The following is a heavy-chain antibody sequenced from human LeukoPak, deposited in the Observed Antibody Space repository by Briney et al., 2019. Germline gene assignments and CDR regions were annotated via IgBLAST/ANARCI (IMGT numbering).Heavy chain of an antibody. CDR1: GYSFLDYW. J-gene: IGHJ6*02. D-gene: IGHD2-2*02. Sequence: GAPLHISSKAAGYSFLDYWIGWVRQLPGKGPELMGRIFAHDSDTKYSPAFEGQVTISVDKYISTAYVQWGSLRASDTAIYYCAKFGIRGCSSSTRCYTSFFYYGMDVWGQGTTVTVSS. V-gene: IGHV5-51*01. CDR2: IFAHDSDT. CDR3: AKFGIRGCSSSTRCYTSFFYYGMDV.